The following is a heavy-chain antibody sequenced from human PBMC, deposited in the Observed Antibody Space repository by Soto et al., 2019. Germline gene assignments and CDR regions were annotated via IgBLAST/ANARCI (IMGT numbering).Heavy chain of an antibody. CDR1: GGTFSSYA. D-gene: IGHD3-22*01. J-gene: IGHJ4*02. V-gene: IGHV1-69*05. CDR3: AGAYDSSGHNRDY. Sequence: QVQLVQSGAEVKKPGSSVKVSCKASGGTFSSYAISWVRQAPGQGLEWMGGIIPIFGTANYAQKFQGRVTXTXDXXTSTAYMELGSVRSEDTAVYYCAGAYDSSGHNRDYWGQGTLFTVSS. CDR2: IIPIFGTA.